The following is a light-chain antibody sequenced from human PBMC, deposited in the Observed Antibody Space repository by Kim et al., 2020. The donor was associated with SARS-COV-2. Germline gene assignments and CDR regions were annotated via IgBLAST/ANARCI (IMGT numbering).Light chain of an antibody. CDR1: QSISIW. CDR2: KAS. Sequence: ASVGDRVTITCRASQSISIWLAWYQQKPGKAPILLIYKASSLESGVPSRFSGSGSGTEFTLTISSLQPDDFASYYCQQYNIGWTFGQGTKVDIK. CDR3: QQYNIGWT. J-gene: IGKJ1*01. V-gene: IGKV1-5*03.